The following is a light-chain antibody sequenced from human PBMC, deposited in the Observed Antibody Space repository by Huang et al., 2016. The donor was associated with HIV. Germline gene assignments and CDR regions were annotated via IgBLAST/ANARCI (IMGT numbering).Light chain of an antibody. V-gene: IGKV1-39*01. CDR1: QSISSY. Sequence: DIQMTQSPSSLSASVGDRVTITCRASQSISSYLNWYQQKPGKAPKRLIYAASSLQSGVPSRFSGSGSWTDCTLTISSLQPEDFATYYCQQSYSTPPTFGGGTKVEIK. J-gene: IGKJ4*01. CDR2: AAS. CDR3: QQSYSTPPT.